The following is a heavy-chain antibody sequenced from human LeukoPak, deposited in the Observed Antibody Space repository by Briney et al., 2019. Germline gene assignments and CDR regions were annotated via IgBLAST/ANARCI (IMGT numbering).Heavy chain of an antibody. D-gene: IGHD3-22*01. CDR2: ISSSGSTI. Sequence: GGSLRLSCAASGFTFSDYYMSWIRQAPGKGLEWVSYISSSGSTIYYAGSVKGRFTISRDNAKNSLYLQMNSLRAEDTAVYYCARPMTPRNYYDSSGFDYWGQGTLVTVSS. CDR1: GFTFSDYY. V-gene: IGHV3-11*01. J-gene: IGHJ4*02. CDR3: ARPMTPRNYYDSSGFDY.